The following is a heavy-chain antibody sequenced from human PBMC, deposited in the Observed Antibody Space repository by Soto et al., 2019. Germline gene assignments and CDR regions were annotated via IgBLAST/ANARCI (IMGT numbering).Heavy chain of an antibody. CDR1: GFSLTTRGVG. Sequence: QITLRESGPTLVRPTQTLTLTCTFSGFSLTTRGVGVGWIRQPPGKALEWLAFIYWNADKRYTSSLNNRLTITWESSENQVVLELTDMDPVDTATYFCAHRMLAVRQIYFRGRGPLVTVSS. V-gene: IGHV2-5*01. CDR2: IYWNADK. J-gene: IGHJ4*02. D-gene: IGHD3-10*01. CDR3: AHRMLAVRQIYF.